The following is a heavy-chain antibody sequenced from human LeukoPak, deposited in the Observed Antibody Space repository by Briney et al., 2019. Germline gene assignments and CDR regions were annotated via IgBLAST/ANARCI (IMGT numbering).Heavy chain of an antibody. V-gene: IGHV4-59*01. CDR2: IYYSGST. CDR3: ARGVEYSSSSGLGY. CDR1: GRSISSYY. J-gene: IGHJ4*02. Sequence: PSETLSLTCTVSGRSISSYYWSWIRQPPGKGLEWIGYIYYSGSTNYNPSLKSRVTISVDTSKNQFSLKLSSVTAADTALYYCARGVEYSSSSGLGYWGQRTLVTVSS. D-gene: IGHD6-6*01.